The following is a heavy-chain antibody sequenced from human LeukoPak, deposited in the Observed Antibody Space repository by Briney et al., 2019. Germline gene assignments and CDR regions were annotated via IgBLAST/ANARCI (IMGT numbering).Heavy chain of an antibody. V-gene: IGHV4-59*08. Sequence: XTXSLTCTVSGGSISSYYWSWIRQXPGKGLEWIGDIYYSGSTNYNPSLKSRVTISVDTSKNQFSLRLSSVTAADTAVYYSARLASGSYGPLTPFDYWGQGTLVTVSS. D-gene: IGHD1-26*01. J-gene: IGHJ4*02. CDR1: GGSISSYY. CDR2: IYYSGST. CDR3: ARLASGSYGPLTPFDY.